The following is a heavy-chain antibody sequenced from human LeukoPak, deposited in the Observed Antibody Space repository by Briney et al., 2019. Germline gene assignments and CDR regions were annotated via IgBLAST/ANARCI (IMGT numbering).Heavy chain of an antibody. CDR3: ALGGMSYYYYYGMDV. D-gene: IGHD3-16*01. J-gene: IGHJ6*02. CDR1: GFTFSSYA. V-gene: IGHV3-23*01. CDR2: ISGSGGST. Sequence: GGSLRLSCAASGFTFSSYAMSWVRQAPGKGLEWVSAISGSGGSTYYADSAKGRFTISRDNSKNTLYLQMNSLRAEDTAVYYCALGGMSYYYYYGMDVWGQGTTVTVSS.